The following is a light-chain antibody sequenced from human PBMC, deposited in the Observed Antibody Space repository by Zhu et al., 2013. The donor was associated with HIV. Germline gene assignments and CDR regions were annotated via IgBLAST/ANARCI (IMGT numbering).Light chain of an antibody. CDR3: QQYNNWPPLT. V-gene: IGKV3-15*01. Sequence: VMTQSPDTLSVSPGERATFYCRASETVNTNIAWYQLKPGQRPRLLIYGASTRATGIPARFSGSGSGTQFTLTISSLQSEDFAVYYCQQYNNWPPLTFGGGTKVEIK. J-gene: IGKJ4*01. CDR2: GAS. CDR1: ETVNTN.